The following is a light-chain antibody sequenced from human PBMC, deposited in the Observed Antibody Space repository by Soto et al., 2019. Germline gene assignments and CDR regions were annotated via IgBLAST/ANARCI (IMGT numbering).Light chain of an antibody. V-gene: IGLV2-14*02. J-gene: IGLJ1*01. CDR2: EVS. Sequence: QSALTQPASVSGSPGQSITISCTGTSSDVGSYNLVSWYQQHPGKAPKLMIYEVSKRPSGVSNRFSGSKSGNTASLTISGLQAEDEADYYCCSYTSSSTLVVFGTGTKVTVL. CDR1: SSDVGSYNL. CDR3: CSYTSSSTLVV.